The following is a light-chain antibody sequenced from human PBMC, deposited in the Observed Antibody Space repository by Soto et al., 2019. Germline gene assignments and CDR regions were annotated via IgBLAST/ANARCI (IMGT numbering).Light chain of an antibody. CDR1: SSNIGSNS. V-gene: IGLV1-44*01. CDR2: TND. J-gene: IGLJ3*02. CDR3: AVWDDRRRGWA. Sequence: QSVLTQPPSAAGTPGQRITISCSGSSSNIGSNSVNWYRQFPGTAPNLLIDTNDQRPSGVTDRFSGYKSVTSASLAISGLQSEDEADYYCAVWDDRRRGWAFGGGTKVTVL.